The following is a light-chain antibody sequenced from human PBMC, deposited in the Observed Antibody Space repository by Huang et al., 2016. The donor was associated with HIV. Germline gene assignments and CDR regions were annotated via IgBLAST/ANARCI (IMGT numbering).Light chain of an antibody. V-gene: IGKV1-9*01. CDR2: AAS. J-gene: IGKJ4*01. Sequence: IQLTQSPSSLSVFVGDGATITCRASQDISNYIAWYQHKPGEAPKLLVYAASTLQSGVPSRFSGSGSGTDFTLSIASLQPEDSATYYCQQMNTYRFTFGGGSKVEIK. CDR1: QDISNY. CDR3: QQMNTYRFT.